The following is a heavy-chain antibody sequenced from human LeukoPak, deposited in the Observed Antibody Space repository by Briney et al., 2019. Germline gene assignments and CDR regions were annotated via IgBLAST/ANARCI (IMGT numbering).Heavy chain of an antibody. CDR3: AIRGYSYGYLSY. CDR1: GGSFSGYY. V-gene: IGHV4-34*01. J-gene: IGHJ4*02. CDR2: INHSGST. D-gene: IGHD5-18*01. Sequence: SETLSLTCAVYGGSFSGYYWSWIRQPPGKGLEWIGEINHSGSTNHNPSLKSRVTISVDTSKNQFSLKLSSVTAADTAVYYCAIRGYSYGYLSYWGQGTLVTVSS.